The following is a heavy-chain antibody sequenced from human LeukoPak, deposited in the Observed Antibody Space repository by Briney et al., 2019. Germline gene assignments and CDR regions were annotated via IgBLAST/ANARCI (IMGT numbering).Heavy chain of an antibody. CDR2: ISSSSSYI. CDR1: GFTFSSYG. V-gene: IGHV3-21*01. Sequence: GGSLRLSCAASGFTFSSYGMHWVRQAPGKGLEWVSSISSSSSYIYYADSVKGRFTISRDNSKNTLYLQMNSLRAEDTAVYYCARDLKGFKWLQLGYWGQGTLVTVSS. CDR3: ARDLKGFKWLQLGY. J-gene: IGHJ4*02. D-gene: IGHD5-24*01.